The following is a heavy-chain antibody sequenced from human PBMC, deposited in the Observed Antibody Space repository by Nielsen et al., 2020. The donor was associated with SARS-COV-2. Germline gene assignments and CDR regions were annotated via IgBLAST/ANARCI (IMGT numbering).Heavy chain of an antibody. Sequence: SLKISCAASGFTFDDYAMHWVRQAPGKGLEWDSGISWNSGSIGYADSVKGRFTISRDNAKNSLYLQMNSLRAEDTALYYCAKGVVGSGDFYGMDIWGQGTTVTVSS. CDR1: GFTFDDYA. V-gene: IGHV3-9*01. D-gene: IGHD2-2*01. CDR2: ISWNSGSI. J-gene: IGHJ6*02. CDR3: AKGVVGSGDFYGMDI.